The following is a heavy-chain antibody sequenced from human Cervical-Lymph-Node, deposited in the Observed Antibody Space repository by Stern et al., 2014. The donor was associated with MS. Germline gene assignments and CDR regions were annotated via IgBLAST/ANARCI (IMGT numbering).Heavy chain of an antibody. Sequence: QVTLRESGPTLVKPTHTLTLTCTFSGFSLNTRGVGVGWIRQPPGKALEWLALIYWDDDKRYSPSLESRLTITKDTSKNQVVLAMTNMDPVDTATYYCAHTPSGDYGYYFDYWGQGTLVSVSS. D-gene: IGHD4-17*01. CDR2: IYWDDDK. CDR1: GFSLNTRGVG. V-gene: IGHV2-5*02. J-gene: IGHJ4*02. CDR3: AHTPSGDYGYYFDY.